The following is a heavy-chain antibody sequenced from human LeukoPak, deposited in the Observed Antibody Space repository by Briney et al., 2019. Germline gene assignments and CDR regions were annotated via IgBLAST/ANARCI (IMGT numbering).Heavy chain of an antibody. Sequence: RQSLTLSCAASGLTFSNAWMSWVRHPPGKGLEWVGRIKSKTDGGTTDYAAPVKGRFTISRDDSKNTLYLQMNRLKTEDTAVYYCTTGTYCGGECYLDYWGQGTLVTVSS. D-gene: IGHD2-21*01. CDR1: GLTFSNAW. CDR3: TTGTYCGGECYLDY. CDR2: IKSKTDGGTT. J-gene: IGHJ4*02. V-gene: IGHV3-15*01.